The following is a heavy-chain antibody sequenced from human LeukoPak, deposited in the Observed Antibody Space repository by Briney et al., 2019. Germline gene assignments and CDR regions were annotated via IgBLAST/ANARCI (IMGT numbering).Heavy chain of an antibody. J-gene: IGHJ3*02. CDR1: GFTFSSYG. D-gene: IGHD1-26*01. CDR2: IWYDGSNK. CDR3: ARGSRWGAFDI. Sequence: PGGSLRLSCAASGFTFSSYGMHWVRQAPGKGLEWVAVIWYDGSNKYYADSVKGRFTISRDNSKNTLYLQMNSLRAEDTAAYYCARGSRWGAFDIWGQGTMVTVSS. V-gene: IGHV3-33*01.